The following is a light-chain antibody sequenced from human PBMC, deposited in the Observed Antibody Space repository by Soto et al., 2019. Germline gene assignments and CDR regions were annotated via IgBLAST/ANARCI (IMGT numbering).Light chain of an antibody. Sequence: AIQMTQSPSSLSASVGDRVIITCRASQAIRTELGWYQQRPGKPPKLLIYGTSNLQSGVPSRFSGSGSGTDVTLTINGLQPEDFATYYCLQDYSYPRTFGQGTKVDVK. CDR1: QAIRTE. V-gene: IGKV1-6*01. CDR3: LQDYSYPRT. CDR2: GTS. J-gene: IGKJ1*01.